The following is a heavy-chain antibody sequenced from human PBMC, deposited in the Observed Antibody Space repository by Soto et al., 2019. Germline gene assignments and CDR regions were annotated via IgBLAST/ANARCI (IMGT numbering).Heavy chain of an antibody. V-gene: IGHV3-23*01. CDR1: GFMFSSYA. CDR3: ANRDKSMINRYYYGMDV. Sequence: EVQLLESGGGLVQPGGSLRLSCAASGFMFSSYAMSWVRQAPGKGLEWVSAISGSGGSTYYADSVKGRFTISRDNSKNKLYLQMNSVRAEDTAVYYCANRDKSMINRYYYGMDVWGQGTTVTVSS. CDR2: ISGSGGST. D-gene: IGHD5-18*01. J-gene: IGHJ6*02.